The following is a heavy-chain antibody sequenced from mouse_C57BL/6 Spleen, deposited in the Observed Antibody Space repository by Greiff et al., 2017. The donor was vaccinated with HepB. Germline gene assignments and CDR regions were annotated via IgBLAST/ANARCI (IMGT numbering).Heavy chain of an antibody. V-gene: IGHV5-4*01. J-gene: IGHJ3*01. Sequence: DVMLVESGGGLVKPGGSLKLSCAASGFTFSSYAMSWVRQTPEKRLEWVATISDGGSYTYYPDNVKGRFTISRDNAKNNLYLQMSHLKSEDTAMYYCARDSNYERFAYWGQGTLVTVSA. CDR2: ISDGGSYT. D-gene: IGHD2-5*01. CDR1: GFTFSSYA. CDR3: ARDSNYERFAY.